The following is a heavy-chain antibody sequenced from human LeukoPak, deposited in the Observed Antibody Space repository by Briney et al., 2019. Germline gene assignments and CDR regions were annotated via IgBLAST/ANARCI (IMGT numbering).Heavy chain of an antibody. CDR2: IYYSGST. Sequence: SETLSLTCTVSGGSISSYYWSWIRQPPGKGLEWIGYIYYSGSTNYNPSLKSRVTISVDTSKNQFSLKLSSVTAADTAVYYCAGSPEWELYGYWGQGTLVTVSS. CDR1: GGSISSYY. J-gene: IGHJ4*02. V-gene: IGHV4-59*01. CDR3: AGSPEWELYGY. D-gene: IGHD1-26*01.